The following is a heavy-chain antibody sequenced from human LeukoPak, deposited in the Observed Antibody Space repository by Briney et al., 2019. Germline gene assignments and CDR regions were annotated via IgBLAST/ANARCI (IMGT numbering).Heavy chain of an antibody. CDR3: ARAFSSSGYYLWYFDY. V-gene: IGHV3-53*01. Sequence: GGSLRLSCAASGFTVSSNYMSWVRQAPGKGVEGVSVIYGGGSTYYADSVQGRFTISRDNSKNTLYLQMNSLRAEDTAVYYCARAFSSSGYYLWYFDYWGQGTRVTVSS. J-gene: IGHJ4*02. D-gene: IGHD3-22*01. CDR1: GFTVSSNY. CDR2: IYGGGST.